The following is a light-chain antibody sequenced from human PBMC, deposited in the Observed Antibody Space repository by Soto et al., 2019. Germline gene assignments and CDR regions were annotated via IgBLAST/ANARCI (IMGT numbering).Light chain of an antibody. CDR1: GSDVGSYHL. J-gene: IGLJ1*01. V-gene: IGLV2-23*01. CDR2: EGS. CDR3: CSYAGSSTFV. Sequence: QSALTQPASVSGSPGQSITISCTGTGSDVGSYHLVSWYQHHPGKAPKLMIYEGSKRPSGVSNRFSGSKSGNTASLTISGLQAEDEADYYCCSYAGSSTFVFGTGTKLTVL.